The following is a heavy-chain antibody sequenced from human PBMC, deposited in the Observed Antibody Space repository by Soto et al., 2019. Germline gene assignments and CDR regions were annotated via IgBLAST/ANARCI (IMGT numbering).Heavy chain of an antibody. CDR1: GGSISSYY. D-gene: IGHD6-19*01. Sequence: SETLSLTCTVSGGSISSYYWSWIRQPPGKGLEWIGYIYYSGSTNYNPSLKSRVTISVDTSKNQFSLKLSSVTAADTAVYYCARGSVAGTVDGGYYYYGMDVWGQGTTVTVSS. J-gene: IGHJ6*02. CDR2: IYYSGST. V-gene: IGHV4-59*01. CDR3: ARGSVAGTVDGGYYYYGMDV.